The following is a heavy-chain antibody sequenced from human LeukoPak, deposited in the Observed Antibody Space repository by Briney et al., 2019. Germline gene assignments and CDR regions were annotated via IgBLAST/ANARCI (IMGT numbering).Heavy chain of an antibody. V-gene: IGHV4-59*01. Sequence: SETLSLTCTVSGGSISNYYWSWIRQPPGKGLEWIGYIYYSGSTNYNPSLKSRVTISVDTSKNQFSLKLSSVTAADTAMYYCARDHHLRYSSSIWFDPWGQGALVTVSP. CDR1: GGSISNYY. CDR3: ARDHHLRYSSSIWFDP. D-gene: IGHD6-6*01. J-gene: IGHJ5*02. CDR2: IYYSGST.